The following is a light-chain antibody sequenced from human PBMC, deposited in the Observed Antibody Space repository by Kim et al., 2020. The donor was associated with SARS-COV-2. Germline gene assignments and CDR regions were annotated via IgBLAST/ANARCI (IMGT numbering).Light chain of an antibody. CDR3: TSFTSGATPYV. CDR2: YDT. J-gene: IGLJ1*01. CDR1: TSDIVGYYF. V-gene: IGLV2-14*03. Sequence: HSIIIPSSGPTSDIVGYYFFSWYQQQPRRAPQLMIFYDTNRPSGVSHRFSGSNSGNTASLIISGLHPEDEADYFCTSFTSGATPYVFGAGTKVTVL.